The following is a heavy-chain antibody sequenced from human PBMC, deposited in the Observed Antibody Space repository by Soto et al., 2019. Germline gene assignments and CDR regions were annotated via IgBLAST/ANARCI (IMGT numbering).Heavy chain of an antibody. J-gene: IGHJ4*02. CDR3: ASLYCGGDCYPDY. D-gene: IGHD2-21*02. CDR1: GGSISSYY. Sequence: SETLSLTCTVSGGSISSYYWSWIRQPPGKGLEWIGYIYYSGSTNYNPSLKSRVTISVDTSKNQFSLKLSSVTAADTAVYYCASLYCGGDCYPDYWGQGTLVTVSS. V-gene: IGHV4-59*01. CDR2: IYYSGST.